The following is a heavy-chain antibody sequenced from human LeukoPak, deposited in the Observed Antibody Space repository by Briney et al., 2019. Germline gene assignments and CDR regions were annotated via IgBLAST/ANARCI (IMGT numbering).Heavy chain of an antibody. CDR3: ASTPSGSSAWYYFDK. D-gene: IGHD6-19*01. J-gene: IGHJ4*02. CDR2: IYYSGNT. Sequence: SETLSLTCTVSGGSISSSSDYWGWIRQPPGKGLEWTGSIYYSGNTYYNPSLKSRVTISVDTSKKQFSLKLSSVTAADTAVYYCASTPSGSSAWYYFDKWGQGTLVTVSS. CDR1: GGSISSSSDY. V-gene: IGHV4-39*01.